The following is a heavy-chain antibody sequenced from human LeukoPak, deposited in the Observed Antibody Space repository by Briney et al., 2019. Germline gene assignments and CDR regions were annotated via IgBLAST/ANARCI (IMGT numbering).Heavy chain of an antibody. CDR2: INSDGRST. Sequence: PGGSLRLSCAGSGITLSSYWMHWVRQAPGKGLVWVSRINSDGRSTNYADSVKGRFTISRDNAKNTLYLQMNSLRAEDTAVYYCARSAYPGNSVIEDWGRGTLVTVSS. CDR3: ARSAYPGNSVIED. D-gene: IGHD4-23*01. V-gene: IGHV3-74*01. CDR1: GITLSSYW. J-gene: IGHJ4*02.